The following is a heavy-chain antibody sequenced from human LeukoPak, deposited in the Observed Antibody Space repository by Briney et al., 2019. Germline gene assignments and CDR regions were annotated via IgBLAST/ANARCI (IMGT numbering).Heavy chain of an antibody. CDR1: PYYFINFW. J-gene: IGHJ1*01. CDR3: ARGINDEYFQS. D-gene: IGHD2/OR15-2a*01. V-gene: IGHV5-51*01. CDR2: IYPADSDT. Sequence: GXSLKISCKDSPYYFINFWIGWVRQMPGKGLEWMGIIYPADSDTRYNPSFQGHVTISADRSASTAYLQWHSLKASDTAIYYCARGINDEYFQSWGQGTLVTVSS.